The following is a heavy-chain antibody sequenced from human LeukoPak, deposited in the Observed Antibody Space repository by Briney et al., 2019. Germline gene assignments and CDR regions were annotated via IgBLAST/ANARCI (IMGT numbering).Heavy chain of an antibody. CDR3: AKPRDSSGYSIAFDI. J-gene: IGHJ3*02. CDR2: ISASGGNI. D-gene: IGHD3-22*01. Sequence: GGSLRLSCAAFGFTFSSYYMTWVRQAPGKGLEWVSVISASGGNIYYADSVKGRFTISRDNSKNTLYLQMNSLRAEDTAIYYCAKPRDSSGYSIAFDIWGQGTMVTVSS. CDR1: GFTFSSYY. V-gene: IGHV3-23*01.